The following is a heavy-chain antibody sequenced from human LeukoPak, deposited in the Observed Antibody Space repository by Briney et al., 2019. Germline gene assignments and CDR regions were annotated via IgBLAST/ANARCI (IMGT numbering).Heavy chain of an antibody. J-gene: IGHJ6*02. CDR2: INPSGGST. CDR3: ARSGYSYGYIGYYYYYGMDV. V-gene: IGHV1-46*01. CDR1: GYTFTSYY. Sequence: ASVKVPCKASGYTFTSYYMHWVRQAPGQGLEWMGIINPSGGSTSYAQKFQGRVTMTRDTSTSTVYMELSSLRSEDTAVYYCARSGYSYGYIGYYYYYGMDVWGQGTTVTVSS. D-gene: IGHD5-18*01.